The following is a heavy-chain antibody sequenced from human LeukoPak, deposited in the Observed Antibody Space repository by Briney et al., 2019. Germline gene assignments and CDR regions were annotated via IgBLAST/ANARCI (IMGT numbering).Heavy chain of an antibody. Sequence: ASVKVSCKASGGTFSSYAISWVRQAPGQGLEWMGGIIPIFGTANYAQKFQGRVTITADDSTSTAYMELSSLRSEDTAVYYCAKGRRKQQLVEGAFDIWGQGTMVTVSS. J-gene: IGHJ3*02. V-gene: IGHV1-69*13. CDR1: GGTFSSYA. CDR2: IIPIFGTA. CDR3: AKGRRKQQLVEGAFDI. D-gene: IGHD6-13*01.